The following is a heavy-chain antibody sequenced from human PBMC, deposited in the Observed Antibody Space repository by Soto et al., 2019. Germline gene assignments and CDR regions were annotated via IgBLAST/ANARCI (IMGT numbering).Heavy chain of an antibody. J-gene: IGHJ4*02. D-gene: IGHD6-13*01. CDR2: TIPIFGLK. CDR1: GGTVRNNA. CDR3: ARDRRVSIATADY. Sequence: QVQLVQSGAEVKTPGSSVKVSCKASGGTVRNNAITWVRQAPGQGLEWMGITIPIFGLKNIAPKFQGRRTLTADQSASTAYMELRSLTSDDPAVYYCARDRRVSIATADYWGQGSLVIVSS. V-gene: IGHV1-69*04.